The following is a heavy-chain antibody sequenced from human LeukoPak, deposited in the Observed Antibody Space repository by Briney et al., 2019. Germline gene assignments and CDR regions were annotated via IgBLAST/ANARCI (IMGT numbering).Heavy chain of an antibody. D-gene: IGHD4-11*01. V-gene: IGHV3-66*01. CDR3: AIHDYLAV. CDR2: IYTGGST. CDR1: GFTFSSYW. Sequence: PGGSLRLSCAASGFTFSSYWMSWVRQAPGKGLEWVSLIYTGGSTYYADSVKGRFTISRDNSKNTLYLQMNSLRAEDTAVYYCAIHDYLAVWGQGTLVTVSS. J-gene: IGHJ4*02.